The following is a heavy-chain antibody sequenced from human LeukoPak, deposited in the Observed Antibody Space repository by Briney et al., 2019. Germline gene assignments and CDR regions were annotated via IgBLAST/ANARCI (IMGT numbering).Heavy chain of an antibody. Sequence: GGSLRLSCAASGFTFSSYAMSWVRQAPGKGLEWVSAISGSGGSTYYADSVKGRFTISRDNSKNTLYLQMNSLRAEDTAVYYCARDRSSGWYIFDYWGQGTLVTVSS. CDR2: ISGSGGST. CDR3: ARDRSSGWYIFDY. V-gene: IGHV3-23*01. J-gene: IGHJ4*02. D-gene: IGHD6-19*01. CDR1: GFTFSSYA.